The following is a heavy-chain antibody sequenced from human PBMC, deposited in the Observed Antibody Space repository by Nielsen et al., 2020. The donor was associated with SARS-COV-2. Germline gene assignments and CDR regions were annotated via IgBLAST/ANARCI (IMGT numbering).Heavy chain of an antibody. CDR2: ISYDGANE. Sequence: GESPKISCAASGFTFSNYAMDWVRQAPGKGLEWVAIISYDGANEYHAGSVKGRFTISRDNSKNTLYLQMNSLRTEDTAVYYCASPAQGSSGTYYYYGLDVWGQGTTVTVSS. V-gene: IGHV3-30-3*01. D-gene: IGHD1-26*01. CDR3: ASPAQGSSGTYYYYGLDV. J-gene: IGHJ6*02. CDR1: GFTFSNYA.